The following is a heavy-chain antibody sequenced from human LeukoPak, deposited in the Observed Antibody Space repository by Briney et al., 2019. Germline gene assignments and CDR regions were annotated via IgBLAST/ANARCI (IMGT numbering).Heavy chain of an antibody. Sequence: PSESLSLTPTVSGGSIRNYYWSWLRQPPGKGLEWIGYIYYSGSTNYNPSLKSRVTISVDTSKNQFSLKLSSVTAADTAVYYCARKGGTFDYWGQGTLVTVSS. V-gene: IGHV4-59*08. CDR3: ARKGGTFDY. CDR1: GGSIRNYY. CDR2: IYYSGST. J-gene: IGHJ4*02. D-gene: IGHD2-15*01.